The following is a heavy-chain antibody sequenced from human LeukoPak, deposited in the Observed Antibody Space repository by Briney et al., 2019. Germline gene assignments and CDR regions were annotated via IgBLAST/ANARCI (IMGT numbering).Heavy chain of an antibody. V-gene: IGHV4-61*02. CDR2: IYTSGST. Sequence: SETLSLTCTVSGGSISSGSYYWSWIRQPAGKGLEWIGRIYTSGSTNYNPSLKSRVTISVDTSKNQFSLKLSSVTAADTAVYYCARDLSSSSFDHWGQGTLVTVSS. CDR3: ARDLSSSSFDH. CDR1: GGSISSGSYY. J-gene: IGHJ4*02. D-gene: IGHD6-6*01.